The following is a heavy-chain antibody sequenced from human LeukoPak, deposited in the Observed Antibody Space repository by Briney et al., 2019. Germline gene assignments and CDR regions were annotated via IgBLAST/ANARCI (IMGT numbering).Heavy chain of an antibody. CDR2: IYYSGST. CDR3: ARDQGYIPY. J-gene: IGHJ4*02. D-gene: IGHD2-2*02. Sequence: PSETLSLTCTVSGVSISPYFWSWIRQPPGKGLEWIGYIYYSGSTNYNPSLKSRDTMSVDTSQNQFSLKLLSVTAADTAVYFCARDQGYIPYWGQGILVTVSS. V-gene: IGHV4-59*01. CDR1: GVSISPYF.